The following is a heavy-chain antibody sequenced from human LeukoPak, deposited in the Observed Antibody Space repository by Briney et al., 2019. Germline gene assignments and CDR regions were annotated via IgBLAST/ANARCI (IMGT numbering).Heavy chain of an antibody. Sequence: SETLSLTCTVSGGSVSSSSYYWGWIRQPPGKGLEWVVCIYNSGSTYYDPSLKSRVTISVDTSKNQVSLKVNSVTAADTAVYYCARRGSSGRSFDYWGQGTLVIVSS. V-gene: IGHV4-39*01. D-gene: IGHD6-25*01. CDR2: IYNSGST. CDR1: GGSVSSSSYY. J-gene: IGHJ4*02. CDR3: ARRGSSGRSFDY.